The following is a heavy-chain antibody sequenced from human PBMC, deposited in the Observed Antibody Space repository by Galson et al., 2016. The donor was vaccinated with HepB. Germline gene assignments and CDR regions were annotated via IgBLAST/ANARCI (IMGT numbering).Heavy chain of an antibody. Sequence: SLRLSCAASGFTFGDYAMSWFRQAPGKGLEWVSGISGSGSSTYYPDSVKGRFTISRDNSKNLLYVHMNSLRAEDTAVYYCAKDRLQYFDWLFPDTFDIWGQGTLVTVSS. CDR2: ISGSGSST. V-gene: IGHV3-23*01. J-gene: IGHJ3*02. D-gene: IGHD3-9*01. CDR1: GFTFGDYA. CDR3: AKDRLQYFDWLFPDTFDI.